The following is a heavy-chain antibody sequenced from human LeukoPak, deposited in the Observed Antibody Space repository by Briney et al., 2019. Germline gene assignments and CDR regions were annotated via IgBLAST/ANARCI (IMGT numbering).Heavy chain of an antibody. D-gene: IGHD2-2*01. V-gene: IGHV3-48*04. CDR2: ISSSSSTI. CDR1: GFTFSSYS. CDR3: AREAFFGGYCSSTSCQIDY. J-gene: IGHJ4*02. Sequence: GGSLRLSCAASGFTFSSYSMNWVRQAPGKGLEWVSYISSSSSTIYYADSVKGRFTISRDNAKNSLYLQMNSLRAEDTAVYYCAREAFFGGYCSSTSCQIDYWGQGTLVTVSS.